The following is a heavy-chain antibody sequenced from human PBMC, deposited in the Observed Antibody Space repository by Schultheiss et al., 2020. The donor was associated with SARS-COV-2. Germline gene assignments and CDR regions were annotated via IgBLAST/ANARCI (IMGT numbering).Heavy chain of an antibody. CDR2: IYYSGST. Sequence: SETLSLTCAVYGGSFSGYYWGWIRQPQGKGLEWIGSIYYSGSTYYNPSLKSRVTISVDTSKNQFSLKLSSVTAADTAVYYCARHKEQWLVRGDFDYWGQGTLVTVSS. J-gene: IGHJ4*02. CDR3: ARHKEQWLVRGDFDY. V-gene: IGHV4-34*01. D-gene: IGHD6-19*01. CDR1: GGSFSGYY.